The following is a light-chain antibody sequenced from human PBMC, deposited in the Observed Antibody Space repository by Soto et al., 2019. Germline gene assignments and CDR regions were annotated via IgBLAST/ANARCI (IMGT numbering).Light chain of an antibody. V-gene: IGKV3-11*01. CDR1: QSVSSY. CDR3: QQRSNFLT. CDR2: DAS. Sequence: EIVLTQSPATLSLSPGERDTLSCRASQSVSSYFAWYQQKPGQAPRLLIYDASNRATGIPARFSGSGSGTDVTLTNSSLEPEDFAVYYCQQRSNFLTFGGGTKVEIK. J-gene: IGKJ4*01.